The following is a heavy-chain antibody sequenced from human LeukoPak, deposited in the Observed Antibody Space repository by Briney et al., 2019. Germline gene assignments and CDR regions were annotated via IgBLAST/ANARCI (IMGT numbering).Heavy chain of an antibody. CDR2: IMPLFGTA. V-gene: IGHV1-69*05. D-gene: IGHD4-17*01. J-gene: IGHJ5*02. CDR3: ARDVHGDYGSGWFDP. CDR1: GGTFNNSA. Sequence: SVKVSCKTSGGTFNNSAISWVRQAPGQGLEWLGGIMPLFGTAGYAQEFQGRVTITKDESTRTVYLELTSLTSDDTAVYYCARDVHGDYGSGWFDPRGQGTLVSVSS.